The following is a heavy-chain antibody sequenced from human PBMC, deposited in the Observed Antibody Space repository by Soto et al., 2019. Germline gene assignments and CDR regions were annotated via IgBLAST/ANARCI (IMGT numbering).Heavy chain of an antibody. V-gene: IGHV3-21*01. D-gene: IGHD3-22*01. CDR2: ISSSGSYI. J-gene: IGHJ4*02. CDR3: ATEKYYFHTSGYYY. Sequence: GGSLRLSCAASGFTFSTYSMNWVRQAPGKGPEWVSSISSSGSYIYYADSVKGRFTISRDNAKNSLYLQMNSLRAEDTAVYYCATEKYYFHTSGYYYWGQGTLVTVS. CDR1: GFTFSTYS.